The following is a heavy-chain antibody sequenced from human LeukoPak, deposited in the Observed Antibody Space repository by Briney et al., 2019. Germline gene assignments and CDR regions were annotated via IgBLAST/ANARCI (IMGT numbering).Heavy chain of an antibody. CDR3: ARGLLAYCGGDCLIFDY. V-gene: IGHV3-21*01. Sequence: GGSLRLSCAASGFTFSSYSMNWVRQAPGKGLEWVSSISSSSSYIYYADSVKGRFIISRDNAKNSLYLQMNSLRAEDTAVYYCARGLLAYCGGDCLIFDYWGQGTLVTVSS. CDR2: ISSSSSYI. CDR1: GFTFSSYS. J-gene: IGHJ4*02. D-gene: IGHD2-21*01.